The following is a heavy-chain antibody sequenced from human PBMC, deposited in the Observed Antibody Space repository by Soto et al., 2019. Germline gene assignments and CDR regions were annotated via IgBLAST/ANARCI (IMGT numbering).Heavy chain of an antibody. CDR2: ISPMFGAA. J-gene: IGHJ4*02. CDR1: GGTFNTYA. Sequence: QVQLVQSGAEMKKPGSSVKVSCQSSGGTFNTYAMNWVRQAPGQGPEWIGDISPMFGAANYAPKFQGRVTMPSDGSTGTSYMQVRSLTSEDTALYFCAKEVQVHSPAFVYWGQGTLVTVSS. D-gene: IGHD2-15*01. V-gene: IGHV1-69*19. CDR3: AKEVQVHSPAFVY.